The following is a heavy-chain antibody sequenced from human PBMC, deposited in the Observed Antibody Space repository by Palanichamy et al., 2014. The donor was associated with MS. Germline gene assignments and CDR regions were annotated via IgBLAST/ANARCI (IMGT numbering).Heavy chain of an antibody. Sequence: QVQLVESGGGVVQPGRSLRLSCAASGFTFSSYAIHWVRQAPGKGLEWMALISYGGNNKYYADSVKGRFTISRDNSKNTLYLQMNSLRTEDTALYYCARDGSGSGSYFDYWGQGTLVTVSS. V-gene: IGHV3-30-3*01. CDR2: ISYGGNNK. D-gene: IGHD3-10*01. CDR1: GFTFSSYA. CDR3: ARDGSGSGSYFDY. J-gene: IGHJ4*02.